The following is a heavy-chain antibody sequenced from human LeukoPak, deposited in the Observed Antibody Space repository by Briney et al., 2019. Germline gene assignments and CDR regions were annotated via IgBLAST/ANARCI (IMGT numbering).Heavy chain of an antibody. CDR1: GYTFTGYY. CDR3: ARDRSGGALGAWVDY. Sequence: ASVKVSCKASGYTFTGYYMHWVRQAPGQGLEWMGWINPNSGGTNYAQKFQGRVTMTRDTSISTAYMELSRLRSDDTAVYYCARDRSGGALGAWVDYWGQGTLVTVSS. CDR2: INPNSGGT. D-gene: IGHD1-26*01. V-gene: IGHV1-2*02. J-gene: IGHJ4*02.